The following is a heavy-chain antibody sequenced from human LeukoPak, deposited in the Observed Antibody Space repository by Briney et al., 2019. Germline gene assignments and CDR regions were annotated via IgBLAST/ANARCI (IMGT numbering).Heavy chain of an antibody. Sequence: SETLSLTCTVSGGSVNSYYWSWIRQPPGKGLEYIGFIYYSGNTNYNPSLKSRVTISVDTSKNQFSLMLTSVTAADTAVYYCASRLSDDAFDIWGQGTMVTVSS. CDR3: ASRLSDDAFDI. CDR1: GGSVNSYY. J-gene: IGHJ3*02. CDR2: IYYSGNT. V-gene: IGHV4-59*08. D-gene: IGHD6-25*01.